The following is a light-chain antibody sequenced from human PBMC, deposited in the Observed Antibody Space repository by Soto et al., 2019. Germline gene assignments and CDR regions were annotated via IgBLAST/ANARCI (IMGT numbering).Light chain of an antibody. CDR2: AVS. Sequence: QSALTQPASVSGYPGQSITISCTGTSSDVGGYNFVSWYQQHPGKAPKLMIYAVSNRPSGVSNRFSGSTSGNTASLTISGLQAEDEADYYCSSYTSSSTEVFGGGTKLTVL. CDR3: SSYTSSSTEV. J-gene: IGLJ2*01. V-gene: IGLV2-14*01. CDR1: SSDVGGYNF.